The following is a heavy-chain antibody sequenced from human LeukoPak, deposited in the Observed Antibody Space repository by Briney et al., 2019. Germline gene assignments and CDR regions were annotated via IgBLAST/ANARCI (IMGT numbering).Heavy chain of an antibody. V-gene: IGHV4-4*07. CDR1: GGSISSYY. Sequence: SETLSLTCTVSGGSISSYYWSRIRQPAGKGLEWIGRIYTSGSTNYNPSLRSRVTMSVDTSKNQFSLKLSSVTAADTAVYYCARDEDYSNYFDYWGQGTLVTVSS. J-gene: IGHJ4*02. CDR3: ARDEDYSNYFDY. D-gene: IGHD4-11*01. CDR2: IYTSGST.